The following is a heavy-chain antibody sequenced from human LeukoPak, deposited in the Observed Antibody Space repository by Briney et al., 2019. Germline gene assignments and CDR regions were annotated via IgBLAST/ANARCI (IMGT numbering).Heavy chain of an antibody. CDR1: GFTFSSYW. CDR3: ARDSNPNDGQVFYGAFDI. D-gene: IGHD4-17*01. CDR2: IKRDGSEK. V-gene: IGHV3-7*01. J-gene: IGHJ3*02. Sequence: GGSLRLSCAASGFTFSSYWMTWVRQAPGKGLEWVANIKRDGSEKHYVDSVKGRFTISRDNAKNSLYLQMNSLRAEDTAVYFCARDSNPNDGQVFYGAFDIWGQGTMVTVSS.